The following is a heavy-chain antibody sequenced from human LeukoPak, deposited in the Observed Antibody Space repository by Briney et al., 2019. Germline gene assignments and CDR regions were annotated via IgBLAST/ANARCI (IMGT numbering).Heavy chain of an antibody. CDR3: ASGLELDY. V-gene: IGHV3-74*01. CDR2: INSDGSIT. Sequence: GGSLRLSCAASGFTFTTYWMHWVRQAPGKGLVWVSHINSDGSITSYADSVKGRFTISRDNAKNTLYLQMNSLRAEDTAVYYCASGLELDYWGQGTLVTVSS. J-gene: IGHJ4*02. CDR1: GFTFTTYW.